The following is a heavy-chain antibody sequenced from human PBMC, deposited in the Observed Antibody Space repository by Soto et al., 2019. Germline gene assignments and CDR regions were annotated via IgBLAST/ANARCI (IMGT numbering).Heavy chain of an antibody. CDR2: ISSSSSYI. J-gene: IGHJ5*02. Sequence: GGSLRLSCAASGFTFSSYSMNWVRQAPGKGLEWVSSISSSSSYIYYAASVKGRFTISRDNAKNSLYLQMNSLRAEDTAVYYCARAAFNIYSGYDRGGFDPWGQGTLVTVSS. CDR3: ARAAFNIYSGYDRGGFDP. CDR1: GFTFSSYS. V-gene: IGHV3-21*01. D-gene: IGHD5-12*01.